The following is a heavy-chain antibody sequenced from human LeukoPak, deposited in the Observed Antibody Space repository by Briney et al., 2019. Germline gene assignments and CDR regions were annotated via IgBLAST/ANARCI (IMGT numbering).Heavy chain of an antibody. V-gene: IGHV3-30*02. D-gene: IGHD1-14*01. CDR1: GFTFSSYG. J-gene: IGHJ6*03. Sequence: GGSLRLSCAASGFTFSSYGMHWVRQAPGKGLEWVAFIRYDGSNKYYADSVKGRFTISRDNSKNTLYLQMNSLRAEDTAVYYCARDLDTEPYYYYMDVWGKGTTVTVSS. CDR2: IRYDGSNK. CDR3: ARDLDTEPYYYYMDV.